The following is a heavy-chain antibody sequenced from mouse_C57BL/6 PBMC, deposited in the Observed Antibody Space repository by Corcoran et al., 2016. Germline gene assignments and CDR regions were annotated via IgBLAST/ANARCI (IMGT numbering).Heavy chain of an antibody. V-gene: IGHV1-26*01. D-gene: IGHD2-3*01. CDR1: GYTFTDYY. CDR2: INPNNGGT. J-gene: IGHJ2*01. CDR3: AKGRWLLPSFDY. Sequence: EVQLQQSGPELVKPGASVKISCKASGYTFTDYYMNWVKQSHGKSLEWIGDINPNNGGTSYNQKFKGKATLTVDKSSSTAYMELRSLTSEDSAVYYCAKGRWLLPSFDYWGQGTTLTVSS.